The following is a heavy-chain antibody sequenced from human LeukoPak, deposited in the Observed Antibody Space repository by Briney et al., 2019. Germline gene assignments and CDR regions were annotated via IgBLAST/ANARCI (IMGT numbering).Heavy chain of an antibody. CDR2: INPSGGST. J-gene: IGHJ6*03. CDR1: GYTFTGYY. Sequence: ASVKVSFKASGYTFTGYYMHWVRQAPGQGLEWMGIINPSGGSTSYAQKFQGRVTMTRDMSTSTVYMELSSLRSEDTAVYYCARDLGSSPFYYYYYMDVWGKGTTVIVSS. CDR3: ARDLGSSPFYYYYYMDV. V-gene: IGHV1-46*01. D-gene: IGHD6-6*01.